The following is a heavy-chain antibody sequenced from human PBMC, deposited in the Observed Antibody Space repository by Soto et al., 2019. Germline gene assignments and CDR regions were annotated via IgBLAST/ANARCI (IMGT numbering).Heavy chain of an antibody. J-gene: IGHJ4*02. Sequence: PSETLSLTCIVSGGSISNYYWSWIRQPPGKGLEWIGYIYYSGSTNYNPSLQSRLTLFVDTSKNQFSLKLSSVTAADTAVYYCARLGGSYAVPQFDYWGQGTLVTVSS. V-gene: IGHV4-59*08. CDR3: ARLGGSYAVPQFDY. CDR1: GGSISNYY. D-gene: IGHD1-26*01. CDR2: IYYSGST.